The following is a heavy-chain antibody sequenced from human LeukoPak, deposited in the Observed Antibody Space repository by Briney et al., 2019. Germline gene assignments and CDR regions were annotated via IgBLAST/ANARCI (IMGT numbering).Heavy chain of an antibody. CDR1: GGSISSYY. V-gene: IGHV4-59*12. D-gene: IGHD6-13*01. Sequence: KPSETLSLTCTVSGGSISSYYWSWIRQPPGKGLEWIGYIYYSGSTNYNPSLKSRVTISVDTSKNQFSLKLSSVTAADTAVYYCARGQYSSSWYMEIDNWGQGTLVTVSS. CDR3: ARGQYSSSWYMEIDN. J-gene: IGHJ4*02. CDR2: IYYSGST.